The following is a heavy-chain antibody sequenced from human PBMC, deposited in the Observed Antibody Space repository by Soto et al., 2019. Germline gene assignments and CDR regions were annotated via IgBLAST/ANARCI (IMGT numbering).Heavy chain of an antibody. CDR1: GGALSSYA. V-gene: IGHV1-69*06. CDR3: AKLLGPGSYYDDDY. D-gene: IGHD3-10*01. Sequence: QVQLVQSGAEVKKPGSSVKVSCKASGGALSSYAISWVRQAPGQGLEWVGGIIPSSATTNYAQKFRDRGTITADTSTNTAYMELRSLRPEDTAVYYCAKLLGPGSYYDDDYWGQGTLVTVSS. J-gene: IGHJ4*02. CDR2: IIPSSATT.